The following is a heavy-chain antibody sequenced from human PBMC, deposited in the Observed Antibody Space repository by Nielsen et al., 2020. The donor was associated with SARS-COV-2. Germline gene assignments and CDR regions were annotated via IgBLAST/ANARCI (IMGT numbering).Heavy chain of an antibody. CDR2: ISADGTND. Sequence: GESLKISCAASGFTFSSHAMHWVRQAPGKGLEWLTIISADGTNDHYADSVKGRFTISRDNSKNTLYLHLNSLRPEDTAMYYCARETIDLTSSFVDTWGQGTLVTVSP. V-gene: IGHV3-30*04. D-gene: IGHD6-6*01. CDR3: ARETIDLTSSFVDT. CDR1: GFTFSSHA. J-gene: IGHJ5*02.